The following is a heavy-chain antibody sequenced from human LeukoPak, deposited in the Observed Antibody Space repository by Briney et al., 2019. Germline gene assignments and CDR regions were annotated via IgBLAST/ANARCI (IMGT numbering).Heavy chain of an antibody. CDR1: GFTFSDSY. CDR2: ISSSGSTI. CDR3: ARGKYSFDY. Sequence: GGSLRLSCAASGFTFSDSYMSWIRQAPGKGLEYISYISSSGSTIYYADSVKGRFTPSRDNAKNSLSLGMNSLRAEDTAVYYRARGKYSFDYWGQGTLVTVSS. V-gene: IGHV3-11*01. J-gene: IGHJ4*02.